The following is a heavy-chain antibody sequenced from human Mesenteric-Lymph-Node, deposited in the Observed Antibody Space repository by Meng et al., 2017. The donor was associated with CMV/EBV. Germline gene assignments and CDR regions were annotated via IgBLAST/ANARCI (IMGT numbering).Heavy chain of an antibody. J-gene: IGHJ6*02. V-gene: IGHV1-69*05. CDR3: ASHYGDYGYYYGMDV. CDR1: GGTFSSYA. D-gene: IGHD4-17*01. Sequence: SVKVSCKASGGTFSSYAISWVRQAPGQGLEWMGGIIPIFGTANYAQKFQGRVTITTDESTSTAYMELSSLRSEDTAVYYCASHYGDYGYYYGMDVWGQGTTVTVSS. CDR2: IIPIFGTA.